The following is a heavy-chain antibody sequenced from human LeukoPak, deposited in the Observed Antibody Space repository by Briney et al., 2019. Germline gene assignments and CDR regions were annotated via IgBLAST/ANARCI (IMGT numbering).Heavy chain of an antibody. CDR1: GGTFSSYA. CDR2: IIPIFGTA. D-gene: IGHD6-13*01. CDR3: AAAGGVAAAGTMGWFDP. Sequence: SVKVSCKASGGTFSSYAISWVRQAPGQGLEWMGGIIPIFGTANYAQKFQGRVTISADESTSTAYMELSSLRSEDTAVYYCAAAGGVAAAGTMGWFDPWGQGTLVTVSS. J-gene: IGHJ5*02. V-gene: IGHV1-69*01.